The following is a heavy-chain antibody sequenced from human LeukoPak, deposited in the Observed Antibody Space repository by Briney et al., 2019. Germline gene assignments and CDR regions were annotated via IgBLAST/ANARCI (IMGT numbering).Heavy chain of an antibody. CDR1: GGSVSSYY. D-gene: IGHD5-24*01. CDR3: AREMATIGGWFDP. CDR2: IYYSGST. J-gene: IGHJ5*02. V-gene: IGHV4-59*02. Sequence: SETLSLTCTVSGGSVSSYYWSWIRQPPGKGLEWIGYIYYSGSTNYNPSLKSRVTISVDTSKNQFSLKLSSVTAADTAVYYCAREMATIGGWFDPWGQGTLVTVSS.